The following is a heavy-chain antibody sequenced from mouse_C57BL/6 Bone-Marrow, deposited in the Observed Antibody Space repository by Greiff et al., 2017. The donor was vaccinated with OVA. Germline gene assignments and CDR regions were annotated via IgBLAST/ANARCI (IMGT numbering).Heavy chain of an antibody. CDR1: GYTFTSYW. Sequence: QVQLQQPGTELVKPGASVKLSCKASGYTFTSYWMHWVKQRPGQGLEWIGNINPSNGGTNYNEKFKSKATLTVDKSSSTAYMQLSSLTSEDSAVDYCARSEAYYSNLYAMDYWGQGTSVTVSS. D-gene: IGHD2-5*01. CDR3: ARSEAYYSNLYAMDY. CDR2: INPSNGGT. V-gene: IGHV1-53*01. J-gene: IGHJ4*01.